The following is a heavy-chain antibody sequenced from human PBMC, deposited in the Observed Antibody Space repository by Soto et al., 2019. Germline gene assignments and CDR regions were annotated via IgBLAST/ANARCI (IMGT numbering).Heavy chain of an antibody. Sequence: SETLSLTXAVYGGSFSGYYWSWIRQPPGKGLEWIGEINHSGSTNYNPSLKSRVTISVDMSKTQFSLKLNSVTVADTAVFYCARGGSTLGGMDVWGQGTTVTVSS. V-gene: IGHV4-34*01. CDR2: INHSGST. CDR1: GGSFSGYY. J-gene: IGHJ6*02. CDR3: ARGGSTLGGMDV.